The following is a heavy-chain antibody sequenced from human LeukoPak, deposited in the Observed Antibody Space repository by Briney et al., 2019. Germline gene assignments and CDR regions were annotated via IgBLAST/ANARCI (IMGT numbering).Heavy chain of an antibody. CDR2: IWYDGSNK. Sequence: GGSLRLSCAASGFTFSSYGMHWVRQAPGKGLEWVAVIWYDGSNKYYADSVKGRFTISRDNSKNTLYLQMNSLRAEDTAIYYCAKEERYCSSISCYNDYWGQGTLVTVSS. V-gene: IGHV3-33*06. CDR3: AKEERYCSSISCYNDY. J-gene: IGHJ4*02. CDR1: GFTFSSYG. D-gene: IGHD2-2*02.